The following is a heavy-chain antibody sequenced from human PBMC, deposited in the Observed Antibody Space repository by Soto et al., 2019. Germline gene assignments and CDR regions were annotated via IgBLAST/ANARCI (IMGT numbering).Heavy chain of an antibody. Sequence: SQTLSLTCAISGDSASSNSAAWNWIRQSPSRGLEWLGRTYYRSKWYNDYAVSVKSRITINPDTSKNQFSLQLNSVTPEDTAVYYCARDQWERSSSYYYYYGMDVWGQGTTVTVSS. V-gene: IGHV6-1*01. D-gene: IGHD6-6*01. J-gene: IGHJ6*02. CDR1: GDSASSNSAA. CDR3: ARDQWERSSSYYYYYGMDV. CDR2: TYYRSKWYN.